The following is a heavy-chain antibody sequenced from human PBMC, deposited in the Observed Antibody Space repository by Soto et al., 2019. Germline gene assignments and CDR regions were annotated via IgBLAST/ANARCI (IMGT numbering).Heavy chain of an antibody. CDR1: GYTFTSYD. Sequence: QVQLVQSGAEVKKPGASVKVSCKASGYTFTSYDINWVRQATGQGLEWMGWMNPNSGTTGYAQKFQGRVTMTWNTSITTAYMAPSTLRSEDTAMYYCAREISGSYRFDYWGQGTPVTVSS. CDR3: AREISGSYRFDY. D-gene: IGHD1-26*01. J-gene: IGHJ4*02. CDR2: MNPNSGTT. V-gene: IGHV1-8*01.